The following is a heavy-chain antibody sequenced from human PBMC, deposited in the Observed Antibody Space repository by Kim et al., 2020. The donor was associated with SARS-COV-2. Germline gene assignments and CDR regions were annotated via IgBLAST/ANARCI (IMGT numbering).Heavy chain of an antibody. V-gene: IGHV4-39*01. CDR3: ARHSVFIGVPDY. CDR2: IYYSGST. CDR1: GGSISSSSYY. D-gene: IGHD3-3*01. J-gene: IGHJ4*02. Sequence: SETLSLTCTVSGGSISSSSYYWGWIRQPPGKGLEWIGSIYYSGSTYYNPSLKSRVTISVDTSRNQFSLKLSSVTAADTAVYYCARHSVFIGVPDYWGQGTLVTVSS.